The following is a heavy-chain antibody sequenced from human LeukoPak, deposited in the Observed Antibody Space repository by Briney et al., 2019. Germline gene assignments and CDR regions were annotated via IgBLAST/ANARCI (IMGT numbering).Heavy chain of an antibody. CDR3: AREDSSGWYVAGGGYYFDY. D-gene: IGHD6-19*01. Sequence: GGSLRLSCAASGFTFSSYAMHWVRQAPGKGLEWVAVISYDGSNKYYADSVKGRFTISRDNSKNTLYLQMNSLRAEDTAVYYCAREDSSGWYVAGGGYYFDYWGQGTLVTVSS. V-gene: IGHV3-30*04. J-gene: IGHJ4*02. CDR2: ISYDGSNK. CDR1: GFTFSSYA.